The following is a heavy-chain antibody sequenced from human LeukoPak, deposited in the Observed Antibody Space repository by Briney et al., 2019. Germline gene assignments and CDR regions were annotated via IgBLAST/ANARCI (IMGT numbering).Heavy chain of an antibody. D-gene: IGHD6-13*01. V-gene: IGHV4-4*07. J-gene: IGHJ4*02. Sequence: SETLSLTCTVSGGSISDYYCSWIRQPAGKGLEWIGRIYTSGTTNYNSSLKSRVTMSVDTSKNQLSLKLSSATAADTAVYYCAVRANQAAALDYWGQGTLVTVSS. CDR3: AVRANQAAALDY. CDR2: IYTSGTT. CDR1: GGSISDYY.